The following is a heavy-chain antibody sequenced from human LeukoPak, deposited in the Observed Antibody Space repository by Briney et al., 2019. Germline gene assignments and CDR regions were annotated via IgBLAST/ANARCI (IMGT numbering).Heavy chain of an antibody. CDR3: AKGQEWELPLDY. Sequence: GGSLRLSCAASGFTFSSYWMIWVRQAPGKGLEWVSVFSRSGGKTYYADSVKGRFTISRDNSKNTLYLQMNSLRVEDTAVYYCAKGQEWELPLDYWGQGTLVTVSS. V-gene: IGHV3-23*01. CDR2: FSRSGGKT. J-gene: IGHJ4*02. CDR1: GFTFSSYW. D-gene: IGHD1-26*01.